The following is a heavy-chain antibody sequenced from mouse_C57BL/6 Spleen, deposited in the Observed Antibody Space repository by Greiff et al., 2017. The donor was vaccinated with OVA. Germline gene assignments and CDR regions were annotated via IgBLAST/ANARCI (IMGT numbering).Heavy chain of an antibody. D-gene: IGHD1-1*01. V-gene: IGHV5-6*01. J-gene: IGHJ1*03. Sequence: EVHLVESGGDLVKPGGSLKLSCAASGFTFSSYGMSWVRQTPDKRLEWVATISSGGSYTYYPDSVKGRFTISRDNAKNTLYLQMSSLKSEDTAMDYCARPHYYGSHWYFDVWGTGTTVTVSS. CDR3: ARPHYYGSHWYFDV. CDR2: ISSGGSYT. CDR1: GFTFSSYG.